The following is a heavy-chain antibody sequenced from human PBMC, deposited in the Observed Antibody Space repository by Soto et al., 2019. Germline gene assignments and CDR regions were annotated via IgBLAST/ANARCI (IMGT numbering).Heavy chain of an antibody. CDR1: GFTFSNYG. J-gene: IGHJ3*02. CDR3: AKPPVEYSASYSFDI. Sequence: QVQLVESGGGVVQPGKSLRLSCAASGFTFSNYGMHWVRQAPGKGLEWVAVISYDGSNIYYADSVKGRFTISRDNSKNTLYLQMNRRRAEDTAVYYCAKPPVEYSASYSFDIWGQGTMVTVSS. D-gene: IGHD2-21*01. V-gene: IGHV3-30*18. CDR2: ISYDGSNI.